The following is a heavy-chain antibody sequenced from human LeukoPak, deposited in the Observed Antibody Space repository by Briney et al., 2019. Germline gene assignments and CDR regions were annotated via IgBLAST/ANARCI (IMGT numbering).Heavy chain of an antibody. CDR1: GYTLTELS. Sequence: ASVKVSCKVSGYTLTELSMHWVRQAPGKGLEWMGGFDPEDGETIYAQKFQGRVTMTEDTSTDTAYMELSSLRSEDTAVYYCGTLVNRLRSLYCSGGSCYFGSWFDPWGQGTLVTVSS. J-gene: IGHJ5*02. CDR2: FDPEDGET. V-gene: IGHV1-24*01. CDR3: GTLVNRLRSLYCSGGSCYFGSWFDP. D-gene: IGHD2-15*01.